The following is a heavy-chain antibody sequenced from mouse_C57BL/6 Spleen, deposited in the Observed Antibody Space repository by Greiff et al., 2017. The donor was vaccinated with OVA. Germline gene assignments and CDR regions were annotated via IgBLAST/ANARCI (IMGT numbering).Heavy chain of an antibody. D-gene: IGHD1-1*01. CDR1: GYTFTSYG. Sequence: QVQLKQSGAELARPGASVKLSCKASGYTFTSYGISWVKQRTGQGLEWIGEIYPRSGNNYYNEKFKGKATLTADKSSSTAYMELRSLTSEDSAVYFCARMTVVATDYAMDYWGQGTSVTVSS. V-gene: IGHV1-81*01. CDR2: IYPRSGNN. CDR3: ARMTVVATDYAMDY. J-gene: IGHJ4*01.